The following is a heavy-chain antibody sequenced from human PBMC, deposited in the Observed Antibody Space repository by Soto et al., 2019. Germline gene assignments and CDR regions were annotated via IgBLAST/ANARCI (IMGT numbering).Heavy chain of an antibody. D-gene: IGHD2-2*01. V-gene: IGHV3-11*01. CDR2: ISSSGSTI. CDR1: GFTFSDYY. J-gene: IGHJ5*02. Sequence: QVQLVESGGGLVKPGGSLRLSCAASGFTFSDYYMSWIRQAPGKGLEWVSYISSSGSTIYYADSVKGRFTISRDNANNSLYLQMNSLRAEDTAVYYCARVQPAYCSSTSCYPNWFDPWGQGTLVTVSS. CDR3: ARVQPAYCSSTSCYPNWFDP.